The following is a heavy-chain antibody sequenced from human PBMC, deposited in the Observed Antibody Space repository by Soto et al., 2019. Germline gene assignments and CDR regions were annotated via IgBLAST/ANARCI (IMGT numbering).Heavy chain of an antibody. D-gene: IGHD2-15*01. CDR3: ARWGYCSGGSCQLHRAFDI. Sequence: GGSLRLSCAASGFTFSIYDMHWVRQAPGKGLEWVSAIGTAGDTYYPGSVKGRFTISRENAKNSLYLQMNSLRAGDTAVYYCARWGYCSGGSCQLHRAFDIWGQGTMVTVSS. J-gene: IGHJ3*02. V-gene: IGHV3-13*01. CDR2: IGTAGDT. CDR1: GFTFSIYD.